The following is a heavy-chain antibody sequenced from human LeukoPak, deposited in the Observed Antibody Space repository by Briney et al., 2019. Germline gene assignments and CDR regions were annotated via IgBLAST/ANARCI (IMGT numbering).Heavy chain of an antibody. V-gene: IGHV3-7*01. CDR1: GFPFSSYW. J-gene: IGHJ4*02. D-gene: IGHD3-10*01. CDR2: IKQDGSEK. CDR3: ARAWRYYGSGSNDY. Sequence: GGSLELSCAASGFPFSSYWMSWVRQAPGKGLEWVANIKQDGSEKYYVDSVKGRLTISRDNAKNSLYLQMNSLRAEDTAVYYCARAWRYYGSGSNDYWGQGTLVTVSS.